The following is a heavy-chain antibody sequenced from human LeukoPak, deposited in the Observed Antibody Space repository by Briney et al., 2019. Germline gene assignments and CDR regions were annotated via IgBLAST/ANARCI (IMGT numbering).Heavy chain of an antibody. CDR3: ARPSNYYGSGSYGY. CDR1: GGSISSSSDY. Sequence: SETLSLTCTVSGGSISSSSDYWGWIRQPPGKGLECIGSIYYSGSTYYNPSLKSRVTISVDTSNNQFSLKLSSVTAADTAVYYCARPSNYYGSGSYGYWGQGTLVTVSS. D-gene: IGHD3-10*01. J-gene: IGHJ4*02. V-gene: IGHV4-39*01. CDR2: IYYSGST.